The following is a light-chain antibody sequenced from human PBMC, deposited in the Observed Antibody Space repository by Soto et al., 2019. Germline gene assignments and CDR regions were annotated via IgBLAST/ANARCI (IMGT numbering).Light chain of an antibody. CDR3: QQYNSLWT. J-gene: IGKJ1*01. CDR2: DVS. V-gene: IGKV1-5*01. Sequence: DIQMTQSPSTLSASVVDRDTITCRASQSISRWVAWYQQKPGKAPKVLIYDVSTLESGVPSRFSGSGSATEFTLTIRSLQPDDLGTYYCQQYNSLWTFGQGTKVDIK. CDR1: QSISRW.